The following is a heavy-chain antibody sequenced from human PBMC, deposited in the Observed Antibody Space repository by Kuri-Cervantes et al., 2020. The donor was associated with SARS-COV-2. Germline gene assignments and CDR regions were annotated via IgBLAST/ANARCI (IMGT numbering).Heavy chain of an antibody. CDR2: IYYSGST. Sequence: SETLSLTCTVSGGSISSSSYYWGWIRQPPGKGLEWIGSIYYSGSTYYNPSLKSRVTMSVDSSKNQFSLKLSSVTAADTAVYYCARATSRPTIAAAGYFDSWGQGILVTVSS. D-gene: IGHD6-25*01. CDR3: ARATSRPTIAAAGYFDS. V-gene: IGHV4-39*07. CDR1: GGSISSSSYY. J-gene: IGHJ4*02.